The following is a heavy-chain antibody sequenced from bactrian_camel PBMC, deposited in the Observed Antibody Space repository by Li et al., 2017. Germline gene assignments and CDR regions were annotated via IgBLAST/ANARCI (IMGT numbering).Heavy chain of an antibody. D-gene: IGHD1*01. CDR1: GNIYNLNC. J-gene: IGHJ4*01. Sequence: VQLVESGGGSVQAGGFLRLSCVVSGNIYNLNCLGWFRQAPGMEREQVAAFIYTFRRTTHYAESVKGRFTIARDNAKNMLYLQLNDLQTEDTAIYYCAKGVYSLVANKGTQVTVS. CDR2: IYTFRRTT. V-gene: IGHV3S1*01.